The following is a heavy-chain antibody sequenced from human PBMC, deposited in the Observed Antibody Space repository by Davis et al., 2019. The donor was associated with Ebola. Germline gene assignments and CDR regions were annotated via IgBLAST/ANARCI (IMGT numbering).Heavy chain of an antibody. CDR2: INHSGST. J-gene: IGHJ4*02. CDR3: ARVPGLRGYFDY. Sequence: MPSETLSLTCTVSGGPISSYYRSWIRQPPGKGLEWIGEINHSGSTNYNPSLKSRVTISVDTSKNQFSLKLSSVTAADTAVYDCARVPGLRGYFDYWGQGTLVTVSS. V-gene: IGHV4-34*01. CDR1: GGPISSYY.